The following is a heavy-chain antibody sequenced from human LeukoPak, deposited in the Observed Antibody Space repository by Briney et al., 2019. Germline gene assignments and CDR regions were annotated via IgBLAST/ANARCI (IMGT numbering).Heavy chain of an antibody. CDR3: ARVSTVYYYYYMDV. D-gene: IGHD4-17*01. J-gene: IGHJ6*03. CDR1: GGSFSGYY. V-gene: IGHV4-34*01. Sequence: SETLSLTCAVYGGSFSGYYWSWIRQPPGKGLEWIGSIYYSGSTYYNPSLKSRVTISVDTSKNQFSLKVSSVTAADTAVYYCARVSTVYYYYYMDVWGKGTTVAVSS. CDR2: IYYSGST.